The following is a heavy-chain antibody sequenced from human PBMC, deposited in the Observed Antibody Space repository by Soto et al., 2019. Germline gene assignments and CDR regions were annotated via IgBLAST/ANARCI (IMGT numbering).Heavy chain of an antibody. D-gene: IGHD3-22*01. CDR1: GGTFSSYA. CDR3: ARCVFYNASSGYYYPDY. CDR2: IIPIFGTA. V-gene: IGHV1-69*01. Sequence: QVQLVQSGAEVKKPGSSVKVSCKASGGTFSSYAISWVRQAPGQGLEWMGGIIPIFGTANYAPKFQGRVTLTADASTSTAYMELSSLRAEDTAVYYCARCVFYNASSGYYYPDYWGQGTLVTVSS. J-gene: IGHJ4*02.